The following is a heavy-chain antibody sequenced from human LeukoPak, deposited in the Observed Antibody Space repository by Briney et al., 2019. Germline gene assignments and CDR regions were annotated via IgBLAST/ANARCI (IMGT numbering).Heavy chain of an antibody. CDR2: IKRDGREK. CDR3: ARQPLISGYFDY. D-gene: IGHD1-14*01. J-gene: IGHJ4*02. V-gene: IGHV3-7*01. CDR1: GFTFNNYW. Sequence: WGSLRLSCAASGFTFNNYWMSWVRQAPGKGLEWVANIKRDGREKYYVDSVKGRFTISRDNAENSLYLQMNSLRAEDTAVYYCARQPLISGYFDYWGQGILVTVAS.